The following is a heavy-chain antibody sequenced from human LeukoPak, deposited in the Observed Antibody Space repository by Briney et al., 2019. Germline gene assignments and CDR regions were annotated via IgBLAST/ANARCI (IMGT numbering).Heavy chain of an antibody. D-gene: IGHD3-22*01. J-gene: IGHJ5*02. CDR2: ISGSGGST. V-gene: IGHV3-23*01. CDR3: AKKRTADYYDSSGYLFPNWFDP. CDR1: GFTFSSYG. Sequence: PGGSLRLSCAASGFTFSSYGMSWVRQAPGKGLEWVSAISGSGGSTYYADSVKGRFTISRDNSKNTLYLQMNSLRAEDTAVYYCAKKRTADYYDSSGYLFPNWFDPWGQGTLVTVSS.